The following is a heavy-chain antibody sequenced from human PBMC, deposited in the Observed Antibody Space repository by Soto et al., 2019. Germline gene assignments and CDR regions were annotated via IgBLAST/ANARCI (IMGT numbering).Heavy chain of an antibody. CDR3: ARETTTVVTVGAFDI. D-gene: IGHD4-17*01. V-gene: IGHV4-59*01. CDR2: IYYSGST. J-gene: IGHJ3*02. Sequence: PSETLSLTXTVSGGSISSYYWSWIRQPPGKGLEWIGYIYYSGSTNYSPSLKSRVTISVDTSKNQFSLKLSSVTAADTAVYYCARETTTVVTVGAFDIWGQGTMVTVS. CDR1: GGSISSYY.